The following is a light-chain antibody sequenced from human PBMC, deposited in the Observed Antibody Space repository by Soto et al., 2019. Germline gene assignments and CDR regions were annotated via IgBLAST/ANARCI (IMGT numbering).Light chain of an antibody. J-gene: IGLJ1*01. CDR2: EVS. V-gene: IGLV2-14*01. CDR1: SSDVGGYIY. Sequence: QSVLTQPASVSGSPGQSVTISCTGTSSDVGGYIYVSWYQQHPGKAPKLMIYEVSNRPSGVSNRFSGSKSGNTASLTISGLQAEDEADYYCSSYTSSSTLLFGTGTPVTVL. CDR3: SSYTSSSTLL.